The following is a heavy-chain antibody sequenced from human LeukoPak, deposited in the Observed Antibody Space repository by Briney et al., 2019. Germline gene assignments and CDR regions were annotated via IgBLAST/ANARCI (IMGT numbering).Heavy chain of an antibody. D-gene: IGHD2-15*01. J-gene: IGHJ4*02. V-gene: IGHV3-23*01. Sequence: PGGSLRLSCAASGFTFSIYAMSWVRQAPGKGLEWVSAISSGGSTYYVDSVKGRFTISRDNSKNTLYLQMNSLRAEHTAVYYCAKDDFVVVALFDYWGQGTLVTVSS. CDR3: AKDDFVVVALFDY. CDR1: GFTFSIYA. CDR2: ISSGGST.